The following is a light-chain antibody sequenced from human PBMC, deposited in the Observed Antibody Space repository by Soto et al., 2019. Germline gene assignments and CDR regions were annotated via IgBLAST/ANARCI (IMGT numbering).Light chain of an antibody. V-gene: IGKV1-39*01. CDR3: QQSYSIPWT. CDR1: QSISTY. J-gene: IGKJ1*01. Sequence: DIQMTQSPYSLSASVGDRVIITCRASQSISTYVNWYQKKPGKGPELLIYAASTLQSGVPSRFSGSGSRTDFTLTISSLQPGDFATYYCQQSYSIPWTFGQGTTVEI. CDR2: AAS.